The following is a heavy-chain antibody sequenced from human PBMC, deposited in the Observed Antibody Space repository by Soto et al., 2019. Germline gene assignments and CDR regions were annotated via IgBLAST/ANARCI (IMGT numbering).Heavy chain of an antibody. CDR1: GGSIISSSYY. Sequence: SETLSLTCTVSGGSIISSSYYWGLIRQPPGKGLEWIGSIYYSGSTYYNPSLKSRVTISVDTSKNQFSLKLSSVTAADTAVYYCARHAGYCSGGSCYSEWFDPWGQRTLVTVSS. V-gene: IGHV4-39*01. CDR2: IYYSGST. J-gene: IGHJ5*02. CDR3: ARHAGYCSGGSCYSEWFDP. D-gene: IGHD2-15*01.